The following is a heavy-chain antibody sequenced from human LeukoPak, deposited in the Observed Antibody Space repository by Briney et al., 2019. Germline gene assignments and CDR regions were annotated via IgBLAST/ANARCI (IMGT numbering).Heavy chain of an antibody. Sequence: GGSLRLSCAASGLTFSNAWMSWVRQAPGEGLEWVGRIKTKTDGGTTDYAAPVKGRFTISRDDSKNTLYLQMNSLKTEDTAVYFCTTGYYDILTGYFSFDYWGQGTLVTVSS. D-gene: IGHD3-9*01. CDR3: TTGYYDILTGYFSFDY. CDR2: IKTKTDGGTT. CDR1: GLTFSNAW. J-gene: IGHJ4*02. V-gene: IGHV3-15*01.